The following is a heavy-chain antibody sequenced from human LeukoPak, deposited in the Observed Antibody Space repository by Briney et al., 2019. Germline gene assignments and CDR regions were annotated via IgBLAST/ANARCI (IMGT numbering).Heavy chain of an antibody. Sequence: PGGSLRLSCTASGFNFGAYAMSWVRQAPGKGLEWVGFVTSQAFGGKIEYAASVRGRFTISRDDSKSTAYLQMNSLKTEDTAVYFCARNGRGCSTTSCYAGRFDPWGQGTQVTVSS. CDR1: GFNFGAYA. CDR3: ARNGRGCSTTSCYAGRFDP. V-gene: IGHV3-49*04. D-gene: IGHD2-2*01. CDR2: VTSQAFGGKI. J-gene: IGHJ5*02.